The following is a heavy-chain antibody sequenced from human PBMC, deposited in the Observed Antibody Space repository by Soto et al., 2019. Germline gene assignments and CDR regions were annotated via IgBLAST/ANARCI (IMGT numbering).Heavy chain of an antibody. D-gene: IGHD3-22*01. J-gene: IGHJ5*02. CDR1: GGSFSGYY. CDR3: ARKGRSSGYYHNWFDP. CDR2: INHSGST. Sequence: PSETLSLTCAVYGGSFSGYYWSWIRQPPGKGLEWIGEINHSGSTNYNPSLKSRVTISVDTSKNQFSLKLSSVTAADTAVYYCARKGRSSGYYHNWFDPWGQGTLVTVSS. V-gene: IGHV4-34*01.